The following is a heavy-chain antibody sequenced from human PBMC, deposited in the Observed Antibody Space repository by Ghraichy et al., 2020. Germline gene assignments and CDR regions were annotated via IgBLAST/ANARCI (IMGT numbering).Heavy chain of an antibody. V-gene: IGHV7-4-1*02. CDR3: ARDHRVLYSSRYNWFDP. D-gene: IGHD6-13*01. Sequence: GESLNISCKASGYTFTSYAMNWVRQAPGQGLEWMGWINTNTGNPTYAQGFTGRFVFSLDTSVSTAYLQISSLKAEDTAVYYCARDHRVLYSSRYNWFDPWGQGTLVTVSS. CDR2: INTNTGNP. J-gene: IGHJ5*02. CDR1: GYTFTSYA.